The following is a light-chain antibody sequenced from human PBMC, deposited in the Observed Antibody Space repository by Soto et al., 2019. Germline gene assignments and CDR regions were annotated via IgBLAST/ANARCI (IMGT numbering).Light chain of an antibody. CDR2: GAS. J-gene: IGKJ1*01. CDR1: QSVSNNY. CDR3: QQYCSSGT. V-gene: IGKV3-20*01. Sequence: EIVLTQSPGTLSLSQGERATLSCRASQSVSNNYLAWYQQKPGQAPRRLIYGASNRATGIPDRFSGSGSGTDFTLTISRLETADFAVYYCQQYCSSGTFGQGTKVDIK.